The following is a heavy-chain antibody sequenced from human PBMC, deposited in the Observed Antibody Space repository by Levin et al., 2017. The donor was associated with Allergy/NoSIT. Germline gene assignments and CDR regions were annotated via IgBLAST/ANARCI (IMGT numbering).Heavy chain of an antibody. Sequence: GGSLRLSCAASGFTFSSDVMSWVRQAPGKGLEWVSGISGSGSTTYYADSVKGRFTISRDNSKNMLSLQMNSLRADDTALYYCAKGSYCSAGSCYARLGCWGQGTLVTVSS. V-gene: IGHV3-23*01. CDR2: ISGSGSTT. CDR3: AKGSYCSAGSCYARLGC. J-gene: IGHJ4*02. CDR1: GFTFSSDV. D-gene: IGHD2-15*01.